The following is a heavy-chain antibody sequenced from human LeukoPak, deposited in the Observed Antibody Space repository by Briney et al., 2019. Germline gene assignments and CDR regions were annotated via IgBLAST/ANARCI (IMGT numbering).Heavy chain of an antibody. Sequence: GGSLRLSCAASGFTFSNYAVSWVRQAPGKGLEWVSAVRGSAGSTYYADSVKGRFTISRDNSKNTLYLQMNSLRAEDTAVYYCAKDLGDNYAPGPYDYWGQGTLVTVSS. J-gene: IGHJ4*02. CDR1: GFTFSNYA. D-gene: IGHD2-2*01. CDR3: AKDLGDNYAPGPYDY. CDR2: VRGSAGST. V-gene: IGHV3-23*01.